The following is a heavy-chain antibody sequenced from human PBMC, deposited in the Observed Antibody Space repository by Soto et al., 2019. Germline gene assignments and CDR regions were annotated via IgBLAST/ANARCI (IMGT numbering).Heavy chain of an antibody. V-gene: IGHV4-39*07. Sequence: PSETLSLTCTVSGDSITSNTYFWAWLRQPPGKGLTWIGSFSSSGGTFYNPSLKSRVTISVDTSKNQFSLKLRSVAAADTAVYYCARDHFVYDILTCYGYCYGMDVCGQGTTVTVSS. J-gene: IGHJ6*02. CDR3: ARDHFVYDILTCYGYCYGMDV. CDR2: FSSSGGT. CDR1: GDSITSNTYF. D-gene: IGHD3-9*01.